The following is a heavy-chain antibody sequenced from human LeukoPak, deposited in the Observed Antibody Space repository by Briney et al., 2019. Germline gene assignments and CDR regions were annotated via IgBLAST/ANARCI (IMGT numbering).Heavy chain of an antibody. J-gene: IGHJ5*02. CDR1: GYSFTSYW. D-gene: IGHD2-2*01. CDR3: ARRGYCSSTSCPRDGYWFNP. Sequence: GESLKISCKGSGYSFTSYWIAWVRQMPGKGLEYMGIIYPGDSDTTYSPSFQGQVTISADDSINTAYLQWSSLKASDTAMYYCARRGYCSSTSCPRDGYWFNPWGQGTLVTVSS. V-gene: IGHV5-51*01. CDR2: IYPGDSDT.